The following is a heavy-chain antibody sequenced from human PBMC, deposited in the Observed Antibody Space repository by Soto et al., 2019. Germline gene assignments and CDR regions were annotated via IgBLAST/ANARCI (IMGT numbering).Heavy chain of an antibody. D-gene: IGHD4-4*01. CDR2: INQDGSEK. CDR3: LSDNSTSST. CDR1: GFSFSTFW. V-gene: IGHV3-7*02. Sequence: EVQLVESGGGSVQPGGSLRLSCVTSGFSFSTFWLNWVRQAPGKGLEWVANINQDGSEKYYVDSVKGRFTISRDNAQSSVFLQMNSLRVEDTAVYYCLSDNSTSSTWGQGTLVTVSS. J-gene: IGHJ5*02.